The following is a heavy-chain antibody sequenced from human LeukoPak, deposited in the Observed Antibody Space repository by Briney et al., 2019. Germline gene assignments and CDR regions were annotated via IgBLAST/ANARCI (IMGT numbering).Heavy chain of an antibody. J-gene: IGHJ4*02. Sequence: PGGSLRLSCAASGFTFSSYSMNWVRQAPGKGLEWVSSISSSSSYIYYADSVKGRFTISRDNAKNSLYLQMNSLRAEDTAVYYCARDTSSYYDSSGFLDYWGQGTLVTVSS. CDR3: ARDTSSYYDSSGFLDY. V-gene: IGHV3-21*01. CDR2: ISSSSSYI. CDR1: GFTFSSYS. D-gene: IGHD3-22*01.